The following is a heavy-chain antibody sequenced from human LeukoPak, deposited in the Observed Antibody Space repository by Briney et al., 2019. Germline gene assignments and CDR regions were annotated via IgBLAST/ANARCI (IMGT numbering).Heavy chain of an antibody. J-gene: IGHJ6*02. CDR3: ARDIVVPTSSYYYYYGMDV. CDR2: IKQDGSEK. CDR1: GFTFSDYY. V-gene: IGHV3-7*01. Sequence: GGSLRLSCAASGFTFSDYYMSWVRQAPGKGLEWVANIKQDGSEKYYVDSVKGRFTISRDNAKNSLYLQMNSLRAEDTAVYYCARDIVVPTSSYYYYYGMDVWGQGTTVTVSS. D-gene: IGHD2-2*01.